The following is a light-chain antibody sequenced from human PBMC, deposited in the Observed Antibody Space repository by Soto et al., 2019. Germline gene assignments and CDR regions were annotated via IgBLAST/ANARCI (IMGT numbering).Light chain of an antibody. J-gene: IGKJ1*01. V-gene: IGKV3-15*01. CDR3: QQYETFSGT. CDR1: QSVSDY. Sequence: EIVMTQSPATLSVSPGERATLSCRASQSVSDYLAWYQQTPGQPPRLLIYTASTRATGIPARFSGSGSGTEFTLTIASLQPDDFATYYCQQYETFSGTFGPGTKVEI. CDR2: TAS.